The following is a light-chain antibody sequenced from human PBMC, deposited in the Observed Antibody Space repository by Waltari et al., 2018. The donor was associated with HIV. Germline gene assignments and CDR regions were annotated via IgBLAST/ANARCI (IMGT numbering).Light chain of an antibody. V-gene: IGKV3-15*01. J-gene: IGKJ2*01. CDR3: QQYSGWPPMYT. CDR1: QSVSSN. CDR2: GAS. Sequence: IVMTQSPATLSVSPGERATLSCRASQSVSSNLAWYQQKPGQAPRLLIYGASTRAAGIPARCSGSGSGTEFTLAINSLQSEDYAVYYCQQYSGWPPMYTFGQGTKLEIK.